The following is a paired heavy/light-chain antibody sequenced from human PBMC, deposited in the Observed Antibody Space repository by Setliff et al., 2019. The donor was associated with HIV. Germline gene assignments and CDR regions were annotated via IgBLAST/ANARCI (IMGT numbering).Light chain of an antibody. CDR1: TSNIGNNF. J-gene: IGLJ1*01. Sequence: QSVLTQPPSVSAAPGQKVTISCSGTTSNIGNNFVSWYQQLPGTAPRLVIFDNNKRPSGIPDRFSASKSGTSATLEITGLQTGDEADYYCGTWDSGLDGGPYVFGTGTTVSAL. CDR3: GTWDSGLDGGPYV. V-gene: IGLV1-51*01. CDR2: DNN.
Heavy chain of an antibody. Sequence: VQLVQSGTEVKKPGSSVKVSCKASGGSFDNYAVAWVRQAPGQGLEWMGGIIPMFGTPHSAQKFADRVTFSADEVTDTVYMELTSLRFDDTAVYYCAKSQADTTTVDPDGGDGYDLWGQGTMVTV. D-gene: IGHD1-1*01. J-gene: IGHJ3*01. V-gene: IGHV1-69*12. CDR1: GGSFDNYA. CDR3: AKSQADTTTVDPDGGDGYDL. CDR2: IIPMFGTP.